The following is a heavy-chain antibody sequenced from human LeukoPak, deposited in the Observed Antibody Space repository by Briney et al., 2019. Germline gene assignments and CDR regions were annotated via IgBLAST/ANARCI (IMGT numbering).Heavy chain of an antibody. CDR3: AKWKTMGYYDY. D-gene: IGHD4/OR15-4a*01. CDR2: ISGSTGGT. Sequence: GGALRLSCAASGFTFSSYAMSWVRQAPGKGLEWVSGISGSTGGTYYADSVKGRFTISRDNSKNTLYLQMNSLRAEDTAVYYCAKWKTMGYYDYWGQGTLVTVSS. V-gene: IGHV3-23*01. J-gene: IGHJ4*02. CDR1: GFTFSSYA.